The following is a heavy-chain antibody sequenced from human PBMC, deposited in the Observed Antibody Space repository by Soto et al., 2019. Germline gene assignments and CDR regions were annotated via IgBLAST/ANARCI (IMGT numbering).Heavy chain of an antibody. CDR1: GGSISSGDYY. V-gene: IGHV4-30-4*01. D-gene: IGHD4-4*01. Sequence: KPSETLSLTCTVSGGSISSGDYYGSWIRQPPGKGLEWIGYIYYSGSTYYNPSLKSRVTISVGTSKNQFSLKLSSVTAADTAVYYCARASNPGDYFDYWGQGTLVTVSS. CDR2: IYYSGST. CDR3: ARASNPGDYFDY. J-gene: IGHJ4*02.